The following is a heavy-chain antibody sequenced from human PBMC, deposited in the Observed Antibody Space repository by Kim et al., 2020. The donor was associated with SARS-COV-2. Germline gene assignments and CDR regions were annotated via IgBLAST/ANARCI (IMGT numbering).Heavy chain of an antibody. D-gene: IGHD2-2*02. V-gene: IGHV4-39*01. CDR3: ATHRRVPAAITLGGYFDC. J-gene: IGHJ4*02. Sequence: LKSRVTISVDTSKNQFSLNVTSVTAADTAVYYCATHRRVPAAITLGGYFDCWGQGALVTVSS.